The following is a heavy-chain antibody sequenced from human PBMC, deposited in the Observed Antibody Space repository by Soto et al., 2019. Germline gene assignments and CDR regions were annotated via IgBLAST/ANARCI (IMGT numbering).Heavy chain of an antibody. CDR1: GGTFSSYA. D-gene: IGHD2-2*01. J-gene: IGHJ3*02. CDR3: ARAYCSSTSCYRVYAFDI. V-gene: IGHV1-69*01. CDR2: IIPIFGTA. Sequence: QVPLVQSGAEVKKPGSSVKVSCKASGGTFSSYAISWVRQAPGQGLEWMGGIIPIFGTANYAQKFQGRVTITADESTSTAYMELSSLRSEDTAVYYCARAYCSSTSCYRVYAFDIWGQGTMVTVSS.